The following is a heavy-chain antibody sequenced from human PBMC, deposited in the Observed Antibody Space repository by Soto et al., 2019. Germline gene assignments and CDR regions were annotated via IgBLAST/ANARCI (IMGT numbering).Heavy chain of an antibody. Sequence: PGESLKISCKGSGYSFTSYWIGWVRQMPGKGLEWMGIIYPGDSDTRYSPSFQGQVTISADKSISTAYLQWSSLKASDTAMYYCARTYCGGDCYSPPGDAFDIWGQGTMVTVSS. CDR2: IYPGDSDT. V-gene: IGHV5-51*01. CDR1: GYSFTSYW. CDR3: ARTYCGGDCYSPPGDAFDI. D-gene: IGHD2-21*02. J-gene: IGHJ3*02.